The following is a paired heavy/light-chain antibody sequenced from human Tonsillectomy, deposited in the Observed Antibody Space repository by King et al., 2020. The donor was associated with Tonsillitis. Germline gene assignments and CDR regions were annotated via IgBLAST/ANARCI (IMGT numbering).Heavy chain of an antibody. CDR3: ARAGYYSFWNSYLRLFDY. D-gene: IGHD3-3*01. CDR2: IYHSGNT. J-gene: IGHJ4*02. Sequence: QVQLQESGPGLVKPSETLSLTCSVSGYSISSNYYWGWVRQPPGKGLEWIGSIYHSGNTYQNPSLKSRVTISVDTSKNQFSLKLSSVTAADTAVYYCARAGYYSFWNSYLRLFDYWGQGTLVTVSS. V-gene: IGHV4-38-2*02. CDR1: GYSISSNYY.
Light chain of an antibody. V-gene: IGKV2-29*02. Sequence: DIVMTQTPLSLSVTPGQPASISCKCSQSLLHSDGKTYLYWYLQRPGQSPQLLIYEVYSRFSGVPDRFSGSGSGTDFTLEISRVEAEDVGVYYCMQGTHLPWTFGQGTRVEIK. CDR2: EVY. CDR1: QSLLHSDGKTY. CDR3: MQGTHLPWT. J-gene: IGKJ1*01.